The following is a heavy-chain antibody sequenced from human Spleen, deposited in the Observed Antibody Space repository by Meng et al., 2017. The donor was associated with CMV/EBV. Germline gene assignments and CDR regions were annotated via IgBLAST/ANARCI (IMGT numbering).Heavy chain of an antibody. CDR3: ARALVGYEAFDI. D-gene: IGHD3-22*01. V-gene: IGHV1-46*01. Sequence: ASVKVSCKASGYSFITYYIHWVRQTPGQGLEWMGRINPDGGTTTYAQRFQVGLTLTTDTSTSTVYMELSRLTSEDTAVYYCARALVGYEAFDIWCQGTLVTVSS. CDR1: GYSFITYY. J-gene: IGHJ3*02. CDR2: INPDGGTT.